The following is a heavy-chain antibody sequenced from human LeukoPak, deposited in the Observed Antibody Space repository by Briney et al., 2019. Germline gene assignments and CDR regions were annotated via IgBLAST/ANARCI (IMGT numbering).Heavy chain of an antibody. V-gene: IGHV4-59*01. D-gene: IGHD3-9*01. Sequence: SETLSLTCTVSGGSISSYYWSWIRQPPGKGPEWIGYIYYSGSTNYNPSLKSRVTISVDTSKNQFSLKLSSVTAADTAVYYCARGGGYDILTGYQTWGQGTLVTVSS. CDR1: GGSISSYY. CDR3: ARGGGYDILTGYQT. CDR2: IYYSGST. J-gene: IGHJ4*02.